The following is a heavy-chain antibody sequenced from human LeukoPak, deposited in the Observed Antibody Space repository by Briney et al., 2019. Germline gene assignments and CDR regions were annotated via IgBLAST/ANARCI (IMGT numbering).Heavy chain of an antibody. D-gene: IGHD5-18*01. J-gene: IGHJ3*02. Sequence: SETLSLTCAVYGGSFSGYYGSWIRQPPGKGLEWIGEINHSGSTNYNPSLKSRVTISVDTSKNQFSLKLSSVTAADTAVYYCARVGYSYGRDAFDIWGQGKMVTVSS. CDR1: GGSFSGYY. CDR2: INHSGST. CDR3: ARVGYSYGRDAFDI. V-gene: IGHV4-34*01.